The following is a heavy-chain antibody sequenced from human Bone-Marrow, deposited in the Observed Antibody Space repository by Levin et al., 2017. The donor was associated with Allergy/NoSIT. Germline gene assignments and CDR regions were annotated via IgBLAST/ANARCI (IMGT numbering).Heavy chain of an antibody. CDR2: ISYDGSDP. CDR3: VAEYYDTSGFDF. J-gene: IGHJ4*02. D-gene: IGHD3-22*01. CDR1: GFTFSSYA. V-gene: IGHV3-30*04. Sequence: GGSLRLSCVASGFTFSSYAMHWVRQAPGKGLQWVASISYDGSDPYYADAVRGRFSISRDSSKNTQFLQMNSLTVEDTAVYYCVAEYYDTSGFDFWGQGTLVSVSS.